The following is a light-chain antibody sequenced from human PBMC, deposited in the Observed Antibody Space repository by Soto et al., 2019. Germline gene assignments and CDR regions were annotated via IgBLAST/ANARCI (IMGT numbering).Light chain of an antibody. CDR3: QQYGSSPGT. J-gene: IGKJ1*01. Sequence: PGERATLSCKASQSVSSYLAWYQQKPGQAPRLLIYDASSRATGIPDRFSGSGSGTGFTLTISRLEPEDFAVYYCQQYGSSPGTFGQGTKVDIK. V-gene: IGKV3-20*01. CDR1: QSVSSY. CDR2: DAS.